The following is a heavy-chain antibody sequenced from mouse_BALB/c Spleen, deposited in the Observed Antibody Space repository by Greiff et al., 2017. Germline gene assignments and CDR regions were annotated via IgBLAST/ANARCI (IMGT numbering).Heavy chain of an antibody. CDR2: ISDGGSYT. V-gene: IGHV5-4*02. Sequence: EVMLVESGGGLVKPGGSLKLSCAASGFTFSDYYMYWVRQTPEKRLEWVATISDGGSYTYYPDSVKGRFTISRDNAKNNLYLQMSSLKSEDTAMYYCAGSSYYGSSYVAWFAYWGQGTLVTVSA. J-gene: IGHJ3*01. CDR3: AGSSYYGSSYVAWFAY. D-gene: IGHD1-1*01. CDR1: GFTFSDYY.